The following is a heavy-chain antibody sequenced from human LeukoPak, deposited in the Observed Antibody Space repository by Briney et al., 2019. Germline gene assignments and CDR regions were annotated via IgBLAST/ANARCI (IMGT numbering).Heavy chain of an antibody. CDR1: GLTFSTYP. J-gene: IGHJ4*02. CDR3: AKDRGY. Sequence: GGSLRLSCAATGLTFSTYPMTWVRQAPGKGLEWVSAISNSGDTTYYADSVKGRFTISRDNSKNTLYLQLNSLRAEDTAVYYCAKDRGYWGQGTLVTVSS. CDR2: ISNSGDTT. V-gene: IGHV3-23*01.